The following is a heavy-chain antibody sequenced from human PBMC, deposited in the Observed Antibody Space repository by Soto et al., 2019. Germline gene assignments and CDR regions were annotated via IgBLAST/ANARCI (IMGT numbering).Heavy chain of an antibody. CDR1: GFTFSSYG. V-gene: IGHV3-33*01. Sequence: PGGSLRLSCAASGFTFSSYGMHWVRQAPGKGLEWVAVIWYDGSNKYYADSVKGRFTISRDNSKNTLYLQMNSLRAEDTAVYYCARGQFKSRNPLRFDYWGQGTLVTVSS. CDR3: ARGQFKSRNPLRFDY. J-gene: IGHJ4*02. CDR2: IWYDGSNK. D-gene: IGHD4-17*01.